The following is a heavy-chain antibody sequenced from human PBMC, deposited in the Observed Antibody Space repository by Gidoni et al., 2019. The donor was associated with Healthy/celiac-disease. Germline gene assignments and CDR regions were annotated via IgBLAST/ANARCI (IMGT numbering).Heavy chain of an antibody. J-gene: IGHJ4*02. Sequence: EVQLLESGGGVVQPGGSLRLSCADSGCTFSSHAMSWVRQAPGKGLEWVSAISGRGGSTYYADSVKGRFTISRDNSKNTLYLQMNSLRAEDTAVYCCAKDEENYYDSSGYISFFDYWGQGTLVTVSS. CDR1: GCTFSSHA. CDR3: AKDEENYYDSSGYISFFDY. CDR2: ISGRGGST. D-gene: IGHD3-22*01. V-gene: IGHV3-23*01.